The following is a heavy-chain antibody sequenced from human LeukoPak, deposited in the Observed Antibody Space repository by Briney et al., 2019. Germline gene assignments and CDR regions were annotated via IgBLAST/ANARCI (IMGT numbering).Heavy chain of an antibody. CDR3: ASYGSDPSFDI. D-gene: IGHD3-10*01. CDR2: IYSGGST. Sequence: GGSLRLSCAASGFTFSSYAMSWVRQAPGKGLEWVSVIYSGGSTYYADSVKGRFTISRDNSKNTLYLQMNSLRAEDTAVYYCASYGSDPSFDIWGQGTMVTVSS. J-gene: IGHJ3*02. V-gene: IGHV3-66*01. CDR1: GFTFSSYA.